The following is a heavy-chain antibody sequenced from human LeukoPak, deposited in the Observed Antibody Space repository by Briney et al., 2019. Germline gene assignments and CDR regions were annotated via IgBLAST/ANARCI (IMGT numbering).Heavy chain of an antibody. D-gene: IGHD6-13*01. V-gene: IGHV3-21*01. CDR3: ARVSGTAVYYFDY. CDR2: ISPTGTHI. Sequence: PGGSLRLSCAASEFTISSYGVHWVRQAPGKGLEWVSSISPTGTHIHYADSVKRRFTISRDNAKNSLCLQMHSLRAEDTAVYYCARVSGTAVYYFDYWGQGILDPVSS. CDR1: EFTISSYG. J-gene: IGHJ4*02.